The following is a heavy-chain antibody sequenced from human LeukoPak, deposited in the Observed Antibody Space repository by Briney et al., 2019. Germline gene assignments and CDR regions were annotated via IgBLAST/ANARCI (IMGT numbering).Heavy chain of an antibody. V-gene: IGHV4-59*08. J-gene: IGHJ4*02. Sequence: NPSETLSLTCTVSGGTTSSYYWNWIRQPPGKGLEWIGYIHYSGSTKYNPSLKSRVTISVDTSKNQFSLKLSSVTAADTAVYYCARWYSSGWAFDYWGQGTLVTVSS. CDR1: GGTTSSYY. D-gene: IGHD6-19*01. CDR2: IHYSGST. CDR3: ARWYSSGWAFDY.